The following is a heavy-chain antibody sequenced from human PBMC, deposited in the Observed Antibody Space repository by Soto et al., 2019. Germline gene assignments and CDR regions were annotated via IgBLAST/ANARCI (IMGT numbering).Heavy chain of an antibody. J-gene: IGHJ6*02. CDR2: ISGSGGST. D-gene: IGHD1-1*01. Sequence: EVQLLESGGGLVQPGGSLRLSCAASGFTFSSYAMSWVRQAPGKGLEWVSAISGSGGSTYYADSVKGRFTISKDNAKNSLYLQMNSLRAEDTGVYYCARVSRIPVQGMDVWGQGTTVTVSS. CDR3: ARVSRIPVQGMDV. V-gene: IGHV3-23*01. CDR1: GFTFSSYA.